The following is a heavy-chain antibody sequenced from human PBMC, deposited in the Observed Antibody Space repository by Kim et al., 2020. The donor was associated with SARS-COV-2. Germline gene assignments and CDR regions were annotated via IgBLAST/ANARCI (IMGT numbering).Heavy chain of an antibody. CDR3: TTDPTIFGVVIIKYYFDY. Sequence: KGRFTISRDDSNNTLYLQMNSLKTEDTAVYYCTTDPTIFGVVIIKYYFDYWGQGTLVTVSS. D-gene: IGHD3-3*02. J-gene: IGHJ4*02. V-gene: IGHV3-15*01.